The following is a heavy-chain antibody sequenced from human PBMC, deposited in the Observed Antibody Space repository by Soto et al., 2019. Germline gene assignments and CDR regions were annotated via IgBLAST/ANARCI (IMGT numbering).Heavy chain of an antibody. V-gene: IGHV1-18*01. J-gene: IGHJ4*02. CDR2: ISAYNGNT. CDR3: ARVLGFGEDPGSLPHDY. D-gene: IGHD3-10*01. CDR1: GYTFTSYG. Sequence: QVQLVQSGAEVKKPGASVKVSCKASGYTFTSYGISWVRQAPGQGLEWMGWISAYNGNTNYAQKLQGRVTMTPDTSTSTAYMELRSLKSDDTAVYYCARVLGFGEDPGSLPHDYWGQGTLVTVSS.